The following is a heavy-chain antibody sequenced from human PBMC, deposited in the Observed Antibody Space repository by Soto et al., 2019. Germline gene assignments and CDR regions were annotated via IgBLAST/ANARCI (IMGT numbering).Heavy chain of an antibody. CDR1: GGSFSGYY. Sequence: SETLSLTCAVYGGSFSGYYWSWIRQPPGKGLEWIGEINHSGNTNYNPSLKSRVTISVDTSKNQFSLKLSSVTAADTAVYYCARGPRAAGTGLYYYYYYGMDVWGQGTTVTVSS. J-gene: IGHJ6*02. CDR3: ARGPRAAGTGLYYYYYYGMDV. D-gene: IGHD6-13*01. V-gene: IGHV4-34*01. CDR2: INHSGNT.